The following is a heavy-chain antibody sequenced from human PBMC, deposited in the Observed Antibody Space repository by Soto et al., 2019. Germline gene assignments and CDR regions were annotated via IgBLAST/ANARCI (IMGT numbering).Heavy chain of an antibody. V-gene: IGHV4-30-2*01. CDR3: ARGMTTVTTFDY. D-gene: IGHD4-17*01. J-gene: IGHJ4*02. CDR1: GGSISSGGYY. Sequence: SETLSLTCTVSGGSISSGGYYWSWIRQHPGKGLEWIGYIYHSGSTYYNPSLKSRVTISVDRSKNQVSLKLSSVTAADTAVYYCARGMTTVTTFDYWGQGTLVTVSS. CDR2: IYHSGST.